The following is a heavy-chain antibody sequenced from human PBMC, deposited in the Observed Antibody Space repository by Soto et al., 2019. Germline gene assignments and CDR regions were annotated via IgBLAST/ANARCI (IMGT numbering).Heavy chain of an antibody. J-gene: IGHJ6*02. D-gene: IGHD6-6*01. CDR3: ARHESSSSSSYYYYGMDV. CDR1: GYSSTSYW. Sequence: GESLKISCKGSGYSSTSYWIGWVRQMPGKGLEWMGIIYPGDSDTRYSPSFQGQVTISADKSISTAYLQWSSLKASDTAMYYCARHESSSSSSYYYYGMDVWGQGTTVTVSS. V-gene: IGHV5-51*01. CDR2: IYPGDSDT.